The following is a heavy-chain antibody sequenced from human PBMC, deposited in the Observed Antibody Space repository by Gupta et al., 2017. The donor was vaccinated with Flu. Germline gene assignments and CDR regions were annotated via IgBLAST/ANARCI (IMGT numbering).Heavy chain of an antibody. CDR2: ITSDNGGT. CDR3: ARVFSPDSDGYYYGF. CDR1: GYTFTGYF. J-gene: IGHJ4*02. Sequence: QVQLAQSGAEVKKPGASVTVSCKASGYTFTGYFLHWVREAPGQGLEWMGWITSDNGGTHYAHKFQDRVTMTRDTSIITAYMELSRLRSDDTAVYYCARVFSPDSDGYYYGFWGQGTLVTVAS. V-gene: IGHV1-2*02. D-gene: IGHD3-22*01.